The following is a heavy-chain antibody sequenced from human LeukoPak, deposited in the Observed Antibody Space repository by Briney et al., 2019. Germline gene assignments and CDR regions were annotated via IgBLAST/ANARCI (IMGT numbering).Heavy chain of an antibody. D-gene: IGHD6-6*01. CDR1: GFTFSSYA. CDR2: ISYDGSNK. V-gene: IGHV3-30-3*02. CDR3: AKCSRIAPRPPMTFDF. Sequence: GRSLRLSCAASGFTFSSYAMHWVRQAPGKGLEWVAVISYDGSNKYYADSVKGRFTISRDNSKNTLYLQMNSLRTEDTAFYYCAKCSRIAPRPPMTFDFWGQGTLVTVSS. J-gene: IGHJ4*02.